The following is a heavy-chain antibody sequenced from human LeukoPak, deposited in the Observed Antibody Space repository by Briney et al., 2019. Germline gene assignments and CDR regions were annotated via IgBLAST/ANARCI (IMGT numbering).Heavy chain of an antibody. D-gene: IGHD2-21*02. Sequence: ASVKVSCKASGYTFSRYYMHWVRQAPGQGLEWMGIIRPSGGSTTYAQKFQGRVTMTRDTSTSTVYMELSSLRSDDTAVYYCARVTCPGGDCYYYYGLDVASQATTVTVSS. CDR3: ARVTCPGGDCYYYYGLDV. CDR2: IRPSGGST. CDR1: GYTFSRYY. V-gene: IGHV1-46*01. J-gene: IGHJ6*02.